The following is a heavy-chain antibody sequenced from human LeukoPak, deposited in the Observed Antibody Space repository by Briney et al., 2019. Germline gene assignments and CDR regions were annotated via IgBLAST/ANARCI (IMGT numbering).Heavy chain of an antibody. CDR3: ARSGYSYGYGGALDY. CDR2: IIPILGIA. J-gene: IGHJ4*02. V-gene: IGHV1-69*04. D-gene: IGHD5-18*01. CDR1: GGTFSSYA. Sequence: SVKVSCKASGGTFSSYAISWVRQAPGQGLEWMGRIIPILGIANYAQKFQSRVTITADKSTSTAYMELSSLRSEDTAVYYCARSGYSYGYGGALDYWGQGTLVTVSS.